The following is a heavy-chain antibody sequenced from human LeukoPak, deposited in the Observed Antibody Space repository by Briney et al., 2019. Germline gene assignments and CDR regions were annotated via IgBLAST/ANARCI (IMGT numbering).Heavy chain of an antibody. Sequence: GESLKISCEASGYSFTTYWIGWVRQMPGKGLEWMVIIYPGDSDTRYSPSFQGQVTISADKSISTAYLQWSSLKASDTAMYYCARQHGSGSYYSRAIDYWGQGTLVTVSS. CDR2: IYPGDSDT. CDR1: GYSFTTYW. CDR3: ARQHGSGSYYSRAIDY. J-gene: IGHJ4*02. V-gene: IGHV5-51*01. D-gene: IGHD3-10*01.